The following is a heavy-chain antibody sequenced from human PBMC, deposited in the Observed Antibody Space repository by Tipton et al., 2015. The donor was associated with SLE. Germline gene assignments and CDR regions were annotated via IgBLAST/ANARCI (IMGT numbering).Heavy chain of an antibody. J-gene: IGHJ3*02. CDR2: ITNNGNT. D-gene: IGHD6-13*01. CDR3: ARRAIYSRGAFDI. V-gene: IGHV4-39*02. CDR1: GGSLSGSNYY. Sequence: TLSLTCTVSGGSLSGSNYYLDWIRQPPGKGPEWIGRITNNGNTYYIPTLQSRVTMSVDTSKNHFSLKLNSLTAADTAVYFCARRAIYSRGAFDIWGQGTVVTVSS.